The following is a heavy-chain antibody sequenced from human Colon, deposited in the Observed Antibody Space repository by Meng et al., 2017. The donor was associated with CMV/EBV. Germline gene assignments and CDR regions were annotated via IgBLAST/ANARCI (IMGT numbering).Heavy chain of an antibody. CDR3: ARVGGDGYNLRLYYFDY. CDR2: VSYHGTNK. Sequence: GGSLRLSCGASGFTFDSYAIHWVRQAPGKGLEWVAVVSYHGTNKNYTDSVKGRFTISRDNSKNTVYLQMDSLRSEDTAVYYCARVGGDGYNLRLYYFDYWGQGTLVTVSS. V-gene: IGHV3-30*04. D-gene: IGHD5-24*01. J-gene: IGHJ4*02. CDR1: GFTFDSYA.